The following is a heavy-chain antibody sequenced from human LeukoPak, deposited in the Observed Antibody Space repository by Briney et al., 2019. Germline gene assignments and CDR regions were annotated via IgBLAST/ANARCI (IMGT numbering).Heavy chain of an antibody. CDR2: INHYGNT. CDR3: AMTSADYPDYFAS. D-gene: IGHD4/OR15-4a*01. CDR1: GFTVSYNY. J-gene: IGHJ4*02. V-gene: IGHV4-34*08. Sequence: GSLRLSCAASGFTVSYNYMTWVRQPPGKGLEWIGEINHYGNTNYNSSLKSRITISIDTSKRQFSLNLNSVTAADTAVYYCAMTSADYPDYFASWGQGALVTVSS.